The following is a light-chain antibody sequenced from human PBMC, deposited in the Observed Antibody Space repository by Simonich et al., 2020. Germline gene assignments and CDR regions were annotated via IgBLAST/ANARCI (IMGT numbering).Light chain of an antibody. V-gene: IGKV3-15*01. CDR3: QQYNNWPQT. CDR1: QSVSSY. CDR2: GAS. Sequence: EIVLTQSPATLSLSPGERATLSCRANQSVSSYLAWYQQKPGQAPRLLIYGASTRATGIPARFSGSGSGTEFTLTISSLQSEDFAVYYCQQYNNWPQTFGQGTKLEIK. J-gene: IGKJ2*01.